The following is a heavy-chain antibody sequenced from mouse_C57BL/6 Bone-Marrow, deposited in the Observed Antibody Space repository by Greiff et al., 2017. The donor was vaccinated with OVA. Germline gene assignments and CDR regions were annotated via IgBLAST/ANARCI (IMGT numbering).Heavy chain of an antibody. CDR2: IYPRDGST. D-gene: IGHD1-1*01. V-gene: IGHV1-85*01. CDR3: AREGDYYGTQFAY. Sequence: QVQLKQSGPELVKPGASVKLSCKASGYTFTSYDINWVKQRPGQGLEWIGWIYPRDGSTKYNEKFKGKATLTVDTSSSTAYMELNSLTSEDSAVYFCAREGDYYGTQFAYWGQGTLVTVSA. J-gene: IGHJ3*01. CDR1: GYTFTSYD.